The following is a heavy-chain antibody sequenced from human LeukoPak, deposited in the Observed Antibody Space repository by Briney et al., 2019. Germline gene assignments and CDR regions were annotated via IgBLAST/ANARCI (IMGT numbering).Heavy chain of an antibody. V-gene: IGHV3-66*01. CDR3: AREWTGFDY. CDR2: IYSGGST. CDR1: GFTVSSNY. J-gene: IGHJ4*02. D-gene: IGHD3/OR15-3a*01. Sequence: GGSLRLSCAASGFTVSSNYINWVRQAPGKGLEWVSVIYSGGSTYYADSVKARFIISRDNSKNTLYLQMNSLGAEDTAVYYCAREWTGFDYWGQGTLVTVSS.